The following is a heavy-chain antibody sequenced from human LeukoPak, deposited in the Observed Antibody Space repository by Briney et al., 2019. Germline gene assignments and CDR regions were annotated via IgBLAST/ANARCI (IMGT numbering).Heavy chain of an antibody. V-gene: IGHV4-59*01. J-gene: IGHJ5*02. D-gene: IGHD3-10*01. Sequence: PSETLSLTCTVSGGSIRSYYWSWIRQPPGKGLEWIGYIYYSGSTNYNPSLKSRVTISVDTSKNQFSLKLSSVTAADTAVYYCARVSLWYYYGSGSYRGFDPWGQGTLVTVSS. CDR3: ARVSLWYYYGSGSYRGFDP. CDR1: GGSIRSYY. CDR2: IYYSGST.